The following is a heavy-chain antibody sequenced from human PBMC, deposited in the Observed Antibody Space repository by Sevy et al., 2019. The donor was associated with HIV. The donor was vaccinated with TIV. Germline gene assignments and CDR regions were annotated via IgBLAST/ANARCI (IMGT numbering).Heavy chain of an antibody. CDR3: ARDCSSTTCLWGLDV. D-gene: IGHD2-2*01. CDR2: IKVDGREK. CDR1: GFTFSNYW. J-gene: IGHJ6*02. V-gene: IGHV3-7*03. Sequence: GGSLRLSCAASGFTFSNYWMTWVRQAPGKGLEWGANIKVDGREKYYGDSVKGRFTISRDNAKNSLYLQMNSLRAEDTAVYHCARDCSSTTCLWGLDVWGQGTTVTVSS.